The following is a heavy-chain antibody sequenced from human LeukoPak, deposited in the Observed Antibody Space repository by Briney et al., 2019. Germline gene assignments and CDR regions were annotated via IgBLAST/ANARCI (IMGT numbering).Heavy chain of an antibody. CDR2: IYPGDSNT. Sequence: GESLKISCKGSGYSFTSYWIGWVRQMPGKGLEWMGIIYPGDSNTRYSPSFQGQVTISADKSISTAYLQWSSLKASDTAMYYCARRGITMVRGVIANDAYDIWGQGTMVTVSS. CDR3: ARRGITMVRGVIANDAYDI. D-gene: IGHD3-10*01. V-gene: IGHV5-51*01. CDR1: GYSFTSYW. J-gene: IGHJ3*02.